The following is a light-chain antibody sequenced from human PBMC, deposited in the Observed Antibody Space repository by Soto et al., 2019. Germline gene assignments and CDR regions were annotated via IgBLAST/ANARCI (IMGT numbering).Light chain of an antibody. V-gene: IGLV2-14*01. CDR2: EVS. J-gene: IGLJ3*02. CDR1: SSDVGGYNY. Sequence: QSALTQPASVSGSPGQSITISCTGTSSDVGGYNYVSWYQQHPGKAPKLMIYEVSNRPSGVSNRFSGSKSGNTASLTISGLQAEDEADYYCSSYTSSSTNPNNWVFGGGTKLTVL. CDR3: SSYTSSSTNPNNWV.